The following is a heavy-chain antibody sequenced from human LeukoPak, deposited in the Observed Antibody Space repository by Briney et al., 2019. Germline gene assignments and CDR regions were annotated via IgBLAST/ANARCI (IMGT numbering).Heavy chain of an antibody. J-gene: IGHJ3*02. CDR2: IYYSGST. V-gene: IGHV4-39*07. CDR3: ARGAAANDAFDI. Sequence: SETLSLTCTVSGGSISSSSYYWGWIRQPPGKGLEWIGSIYYSGSTNYNPSLKSRVTISVDTSKNQFSLKLSSVTAADTAVYYCARGAAANDAFDIWGQGTMVTVSS. CDR1: GGSISSSSYY. D-gene: IGHD2-2*01.